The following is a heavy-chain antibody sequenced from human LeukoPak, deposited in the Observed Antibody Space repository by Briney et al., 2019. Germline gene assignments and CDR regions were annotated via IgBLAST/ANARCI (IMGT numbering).Heavy chain of an antibody. CDR3: AVSESYYGMDV. Sequence: PSETLSLTCTVSGDSISSYYWSWIRQPAGKGLEWTGRIYISGSTNYNPSLKSRVTMSVDTSKNQFSLRLSSVTAADTAVYYCAVSESYYGMDVWGQGTTVTVSS. D-gene: IGHD3-3*02. V-gene: IGHV4-4*07. CDR1: GDSISSYY. CDR2: IYISGST. J-gene: IGHJ6*02.